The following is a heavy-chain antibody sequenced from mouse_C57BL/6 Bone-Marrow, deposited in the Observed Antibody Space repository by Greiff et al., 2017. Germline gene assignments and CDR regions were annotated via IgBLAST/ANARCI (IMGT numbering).Heavy chain of an antibody. Sequence: EVHLVESGGGLVQPGGSMKLSCVASGFTFSNYWMNWVRQSPEKGLEWVAQIRLKSDNYATHYAESVKGRFTISRDDSKSSVYLQMNNLRAEDTGIYYCTSGMNFDYWGQGTTLTASS. CDR3: TSGMNFDY. V-gene: IGHV6-3*01. J-gene: IGHJ2*01. D-gene: IGHD3-1*01. CDR1: GFTFSNYW. CDR2: IRLKSDNYAT.